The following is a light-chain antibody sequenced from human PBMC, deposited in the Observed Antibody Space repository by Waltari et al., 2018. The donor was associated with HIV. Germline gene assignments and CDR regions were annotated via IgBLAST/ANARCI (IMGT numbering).Light chain of an antibody. Sequence: DIQMIQSPSTLSASVGDRVTITCRPSQSISSWLAWYQQKPGKAPKLLIYKASSLESGVPSRFSGSGSGTEFTLTISSLQPDDFATYYCQQYNSYSYTFGQGTKLEIK. CDR2: KAS. V-gene: IGKV1-5*03. J-gene: IGKJ2*01. CDR1: QSISSW. CDR3: QQYNSYSYT.